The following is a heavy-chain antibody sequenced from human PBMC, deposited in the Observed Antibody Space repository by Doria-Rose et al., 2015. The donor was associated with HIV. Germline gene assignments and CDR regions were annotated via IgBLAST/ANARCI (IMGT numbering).Heavy chain of an antibody. V-gene: IGHV2-26*01. CDR2: NFSDDER. CDR1: GVSLSSPGMG. J-gene: IGHJ4*02. D-gene: IGHD6-13*01. CDR3: ARIKSSRWYRKYYFDF. Sequence: QITLKESGPVLVKPTETLTLTCTVSGVSLSSPGMGVSRIRQPPGKALEWLANNFSDDERSYKTSLKSRLTIPRGTSKSQVVLTMTDMDPVDTATYYCARIKSSRWYRKYYFDFWGQGTLVIVSA.